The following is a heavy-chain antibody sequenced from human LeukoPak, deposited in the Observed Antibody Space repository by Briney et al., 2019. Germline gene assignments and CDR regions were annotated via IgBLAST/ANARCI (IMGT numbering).Heavy chain of an antibody. Sequence: ASVKVSCKAFGYTFTSYGISWVRQAPGQGLEWMGWISAYNGNTNYAQKLQGRVTMTTDTSTSTAYMELRSLRSDDTAVYYCARDHLGYCSSTSCYGGYWGQGTLVTVSS. D-gene: IGHD2-2*01. J-gene: IGHJ4*02. CDR3: ARDHLGYCSSTSCYGGY. CDR2: ISAYNGNT. CDR1: GYTFTSYG. V-gene: IGHV1-18*04.